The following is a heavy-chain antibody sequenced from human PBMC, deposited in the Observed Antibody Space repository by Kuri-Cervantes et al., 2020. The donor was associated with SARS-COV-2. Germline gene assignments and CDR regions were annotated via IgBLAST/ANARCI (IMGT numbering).Heavy chain of an antibody. CDR2: IRYDGSNK. D-gene: IGHD6-6*01. J-gene: IGHJ1*01. CDR3: AKGGTSSSSLYFQH. CDR1: GYTFSSYG. Sequence: GESLKISCAASGYTFSSYGMHWVRQARGKGLEWVAFIRYDGSNKYYADSVKGRFTISRDNSKNSLYLQMNSLSAEDMALYYCAKGGTSSSSLYFQHWGQGTLVTVSS. V-gene: IGHV3-30*02.